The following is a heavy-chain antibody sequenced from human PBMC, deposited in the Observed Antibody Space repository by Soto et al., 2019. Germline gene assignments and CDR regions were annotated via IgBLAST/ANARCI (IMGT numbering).Heavy chain of an antibody. V-gene: IGHV4-31*03. CDR1: GGSISSGGYY. CDR3: ARGRGLWYNWFDP. CDR2: IYYSGST. D-gene: IGHD2-8*02. J-gene: IGHJ5*02. Sequence: PSETLSLTCTVSGGSISSGGYYWSWIRQHPGKGLEWIGYIYYSGSTYYSPSLKSRVTISVDTSKNQFSLKLSSVTAADTAVYYCARGRGLWYNWFDPWGQGTLVTVSS.